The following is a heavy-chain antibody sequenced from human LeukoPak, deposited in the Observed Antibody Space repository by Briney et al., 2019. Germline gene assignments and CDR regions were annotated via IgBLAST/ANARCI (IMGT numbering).Heavy chain of an antibody. V-gene: IGHV3-48*01. CDR3: AGDRGMAVAGTFDY. J-gene: IGHJ4*02. Sequence: GGSLRLSCAASGFTFSSYSMNWVRQAPGKGLEWVSYISSSSSTIYYADSVKGRFTISRDNAKNSLYLQMNSLRGEDTAVYYCAGDRGMAVAGTFDYWGQGTLVTVSS. CDR1: GFTFSSYS. CDR2: ISSSSSTI. D-gene: IGHD6-19*01.